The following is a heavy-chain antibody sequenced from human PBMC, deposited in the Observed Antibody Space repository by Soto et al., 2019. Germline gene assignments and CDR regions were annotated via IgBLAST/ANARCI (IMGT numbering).Heavy chain of an antibody. V-gene: IGHV4-30-4*01. CDR1: GGSISSGDYY. CDR3: ARGSRSYYYDSSGAYYFDY. D-gene: IGHD3-22*01. Sequence: PSETPSLTCTVSGGSISSGDYYWSWIRQPPGKGLEWIGYIYYSGSTYYNPSLKSRVTISVDTSKNQFSLKLSSVTAADTAVYYCARGSRSYYYDSSGAYYFDYWGQGTLVTVSS. J-gene: IGHJ4*02. CDR2: IYYSGST.